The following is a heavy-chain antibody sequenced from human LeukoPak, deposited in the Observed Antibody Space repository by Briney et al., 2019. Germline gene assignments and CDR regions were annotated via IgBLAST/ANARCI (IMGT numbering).Heavy chain of an antibody. D-gene: IGHD6-19*01. CDR2: ISYDGSNK. Sequence: GGSLRLSCAASGFTFSSYAMHWVRQAPGKGLEWVAVISYDGSNKYYADSVKGRFTISRDNSKNTLYLQMNSLRAEDTAVYYCARGAVAGTWPGAFDIWGQGTMVTVSS. CDR3: ARGAVAGTWPGAFDI. J-gene: IGHJ3*02. CDR1: GFTFSSYA. V-gene: IGHV3-30-3*01.